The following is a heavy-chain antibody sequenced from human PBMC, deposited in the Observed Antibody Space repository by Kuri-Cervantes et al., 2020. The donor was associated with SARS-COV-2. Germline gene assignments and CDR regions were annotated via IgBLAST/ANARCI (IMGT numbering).Heavy chain of an antibody. CDR2: IYHSGTT. D-gene: IGHD1-26*01. Sequence: LRLSCGVVGYSISSSNWWGWIRQPPGKGLEWIGYIYHSGTTHYNPTLKSRVSMAVDRSKDQFSLKLKSVTAGDTAVYYCARALSYTGYSGSYNWFDPWGQGTLVTVSS. J-gene: IGHJ5*02. CDR1: GYSISSSNW. CDR3: ARALSYTGYSGSYNWFDP. V-gene: IGHV4-28*01.